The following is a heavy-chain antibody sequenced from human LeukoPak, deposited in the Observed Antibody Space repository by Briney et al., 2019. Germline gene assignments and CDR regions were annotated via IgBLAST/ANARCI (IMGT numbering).Heavy chain of an antibody. CDR3: ARGPVSSYGRWFFDY. V-gene: IGHV4-39*07. J-gene: IGHJ4*02. CDR1: GGSISSSSYY. CDR2: IYYSGST. D-gene: IGHD4-23*01. Sequence: SETLSLTCTVSGGSISSSSYYWGWIRQPPGKGLEWIGSIYYSGSTYYNPSLKSRVTISVDTSKNQFSLKLSSVTAADTAVYYCARGPVSSYGRWFFDYWGQGTLVTASS.